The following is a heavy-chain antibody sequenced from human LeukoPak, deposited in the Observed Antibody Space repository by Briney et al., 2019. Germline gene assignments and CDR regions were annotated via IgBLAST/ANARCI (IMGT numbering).Heavy chain of an antibody. Sequence: GGSLRLSCAASGFTFSSYWMTWFRQAPGKGLEWISFISSSSSYTNYADSVKGRFTISRDNTKNSLYLQMNNLRAEDTAVYYCARGGADYVIGYWGQGTLVTVSS. V-gene: IGHV3-21*05. J-gene: IGHJ4*02. D-gene: IGHD4-17*01. CDR2: ISSSSSYT. CDR3: ARGGADYVIGY. CDR1: GFTFSSYW.